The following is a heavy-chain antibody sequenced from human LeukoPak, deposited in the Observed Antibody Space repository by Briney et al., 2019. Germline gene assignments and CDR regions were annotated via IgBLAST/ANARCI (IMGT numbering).Heavy chain of an antibody. Sequence: GGSLRLSCAAPGFTFSSYSMNWVRQAPGKGLEWVSSISSSSSYIYYADSVKGRFTISRDNAKNSLYLQMNSLRAEDTAVYYCARGDSSFPFDYWGQGTLVIVSS. CDR1: GFTFSSYS. V-gene: IGHV3-21*01. J-gene: IGHJ4*02. D-gene: IGHD3-22*01. CDR2: ISSSSSYI. CDR3: ARGDSSFPFDY.